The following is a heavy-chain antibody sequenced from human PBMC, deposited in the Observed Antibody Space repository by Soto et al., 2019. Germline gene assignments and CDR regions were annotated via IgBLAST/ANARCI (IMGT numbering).Heavy chain of an antibody. CDR2: ISYDGSLK. CDR1: GFTFNSYG. D-gene: IGHD6-19*01. V-gene: IGHV3-30*18. CDR3: AKAIIAVSGPWDFDN. Sequence: QVQMVEYGGGVVQPGRSLTLSCVASGFTFNSYGMSWVSQAPGKGLEWVAIISYDGSLKYYGDSVKGRFTISRDNSRNTLYLQMNSLRAEDTAMYYCAKAIIAVSGPWDFDNWGQGTLVAVSS. J-gene: IGHJ4*02.